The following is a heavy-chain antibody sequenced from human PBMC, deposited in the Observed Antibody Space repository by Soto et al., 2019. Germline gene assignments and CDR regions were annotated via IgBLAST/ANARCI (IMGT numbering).Heavy chain of an antibody. D-gene: IGHD3-3*01. J-gene: IGHJ6*02. CDR1: GGSFSGYY. CDR2: INHSGNT. CDR3: ARGRAIFGVVINYYYGMDV. V-gene: IGHV4-34*01. Sequence: PSETLSLTCAVYGGSFSGYYWSWIRQPPGKGLEWMREINHSGNTNNHPSLNMRVTISVDTSKNQFSLKLSSVTAADTAVYYCARGRAIFGVVINYYYGMDVWGQGTTVTVSS.